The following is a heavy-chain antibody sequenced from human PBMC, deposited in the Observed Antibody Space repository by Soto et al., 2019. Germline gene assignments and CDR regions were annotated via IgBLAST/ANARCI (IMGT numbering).Heavy chain of an antibody. V-gene: IGHV3-64D*06. CDR2: ISSNGGST. CDR3: VKSGSSYAYSAFAI. Sequence: GSLRLSCSASGFIFRSYTMYWVRQAPGKGLEYVSAISSNGGSTYDADSVKDRFIISRDNSKNTLYLQMRGLRAEETAVYYCVKSGSSYAYSAFAIWGQGTMVTLS. J-gene: IGHJ3*02. D-gene: IGHD3-16*01. CDR1: GFIFRSYT.